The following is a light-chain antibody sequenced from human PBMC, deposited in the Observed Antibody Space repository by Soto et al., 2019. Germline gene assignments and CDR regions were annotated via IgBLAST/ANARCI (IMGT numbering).Light chain of an antibody. V-gene: IGLV2-14*01. J-gene: IGLJ2*01. Sequence: QSALTQPASVSESPGQSITIPCTGTSSDDGGYNYVSWYQQYPGKDPNLMIYDVTNRPSGISNRFSCSKSGNSASLTISGLQAEDEAIYYCSSYTGSSTLGVFGGGTTLPVL. CDR2: DVT. CDR1: SSDDGGYNY. CDR3: SSYTGSSTLGV.